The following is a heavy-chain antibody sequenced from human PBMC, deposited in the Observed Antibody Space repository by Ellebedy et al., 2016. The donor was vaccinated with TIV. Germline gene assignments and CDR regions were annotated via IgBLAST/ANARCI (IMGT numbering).Heavy chain of an antibody. CDR3: AKDPYSMVRGVIDY. Sequence: GESLKISXAASGFTFSSYAMTWVRQAPGKGLEWVSSIVGSGATTYYADSVKGRFTISRDNSKNTLYLQMNSLRAEDTAVYYCAKDPYSMVRGVIDYWGQGTLVTVSS. D-gene: IGHD3-10*01. CDR2: IVGSGATT. CDR1: GFTFSSYA. J-gene: IGHJ4*02. V-gene: IGHV3-23*01.